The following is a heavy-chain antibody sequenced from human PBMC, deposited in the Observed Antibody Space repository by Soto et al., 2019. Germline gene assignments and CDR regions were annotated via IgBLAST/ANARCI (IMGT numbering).Heavy chain of an antibody. CDR2: IDWDDDK. D-gene: IGHD2-15*01. V-gene: IGHV2-70*04. CDR1: GFSLSTSGMR. Sequence: GSGPTLVNPTQTLTLTCTFSGFSLSTSGMRVSWIRQPPGKALEWLARIDWDDDKFYSTSLKTRLTISKDTSKNQVVLTMTNMDPVDTATYYCARMGVVTLGVAFDIWGQGTMVTVPS. CDR3: ARMGVVTLGVAFDI. J-gene: IGHJ3*02.